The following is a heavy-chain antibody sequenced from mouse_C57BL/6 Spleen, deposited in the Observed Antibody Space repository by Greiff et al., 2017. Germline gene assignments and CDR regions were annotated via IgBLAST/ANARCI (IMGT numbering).Heavy chain of an antibody. V-gene: IGHV1-15*01. CDR3: HKRGLTRFAD. CDR2: IDPETGGT. D-gene: IGHD3-1*01. Sequence: QVQLQQSGAELVRPGASVTLSCKASGYTFTDYEMHWVKQTPVHGLEWIGAIDPETGGTAYNQKFKGKAILTADKSSSTAYMELRSLTSEDSAVYYCHKRGLTRFADWGQGTLVTVSA. J-gene: IGHJ3*01. CDR1: GYTFTDYE.